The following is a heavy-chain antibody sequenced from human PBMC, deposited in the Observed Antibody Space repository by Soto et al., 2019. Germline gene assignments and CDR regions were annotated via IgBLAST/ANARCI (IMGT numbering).Heavy chain of an antibody. Sequence: PGLSMRLSFAASGFTFSSYEMNWVRQAPGKGLEWVSYISSSGSTIYYADSVKGRFTISRDNAKNSLYLQMNSLRAEDTAVYYCARDLQSPLGSIAWGKGTLGTVAA. J-gene: IGHJ5*02. V-gene: IGHV3-48*03. CDR1: GFTFSSYE. CDR2: ISSSGSTI. CDR3: ARDLQSPLGSIA. D-gene: IGHD1-26*01.